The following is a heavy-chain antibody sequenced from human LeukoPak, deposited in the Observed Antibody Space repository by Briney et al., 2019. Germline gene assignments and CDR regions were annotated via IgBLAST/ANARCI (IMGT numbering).Heavy chain of an antibody. V-gene: IGHV3-30*02. D-gene: IGHD1-26*01. Sequence: GGSLRLSCAASGFTFSSNAMNWVRQAPGKGLEWVALIRYDGSNKYYADSVKGRFTISRDDSKNTLYLQMSSLRPEHTAVYYCEGYSGSYYEAPYWGQGTLVTVSS. CDR2: IRYDGSNK. CDR1: GFTFSSNA. J-gene: IGHJ4*02. CDR3: EGYSGSYYEAPY.